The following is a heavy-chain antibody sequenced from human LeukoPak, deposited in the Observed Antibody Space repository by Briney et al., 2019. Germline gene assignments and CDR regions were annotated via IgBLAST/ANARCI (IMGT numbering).Heavy chain of an antibody. Sequence: GGSLRLSCAASGFTFSSYSMNWVRQAPGKGLEWIAYISSSSSSIYYADSVEGRFPISRDNAKDFLYLQMLSLRAEDTAVYYCARDRAGGAYHYDSSGYSSWGQGTLVTVSS. V-gene: IGHV3-48*01. CDR3: ARDRAGGAYHYDSSGYSS. CDR2: ISSSSSSI. J-gene: IGHJ5*02. D-gene: IGHD3-22*01. CDR1: GFTFSSYS.